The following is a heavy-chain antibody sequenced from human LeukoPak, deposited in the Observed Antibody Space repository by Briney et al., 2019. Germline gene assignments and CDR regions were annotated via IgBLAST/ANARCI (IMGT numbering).Heavy chain of an antibody. Sequence: SETLSLTCTVSGGSISSSSYYWGWIRQPPGKGLEWIGSIYCSGSTYYNPSLKSRVTISVDTSKNQFSLKLSSVTAADTAVYYCARSGRLRFLEWLLYVDYWGQGTLVTVSS. J-gene: IGHJ4*02. CDR1: GGSISSSSYY. V-gene: IGHV4-39*01. CDR3: ARSGRLRFLEWLLYVDY. D-gene: IGHD3-3*01. CDR2: IYCSGST.